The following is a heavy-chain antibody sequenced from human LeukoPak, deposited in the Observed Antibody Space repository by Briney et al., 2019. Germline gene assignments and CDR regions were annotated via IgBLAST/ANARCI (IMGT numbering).Heavy chain of an antibody. CDR2: INAYNCNT. V-gene: IGHV1-18*01. J-gene: IGHJ3*02. Sequence: ASVTVSCKASGYTFRSYVISWVRQAPGQGLEWMGWINAYNCNTNYAQKLQGRVTMTTDTSTSTDYMELRSLRSDVTAISCCARRASLEIWGQGTMVTVSS. CDR1: GYTFRSYV. D-gene: IGHD3-16*02. CDR3: ARRASLEI.